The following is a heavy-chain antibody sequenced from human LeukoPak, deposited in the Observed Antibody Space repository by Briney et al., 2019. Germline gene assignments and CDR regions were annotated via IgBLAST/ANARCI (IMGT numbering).Heavy chain of an antibody. CDR1: GFTFSSYA. J-gene: IGHJ4*02. CDR2: ISGSGGST. D-gene: IGHD3-10*01. V-gene: IGHV3-23*01. CDR3: AKELYYYGSGSYYYAPEADY. Sequence: PGGSLRLSCAVSGFTFSSYAMSWVRQAPGKGLEWVSAISGSGGSTYYADSVKGRFTISRDNSKNTLYLQMNSLRAEDTAVYYCAKELYYYGSGSYYYAPEADYWGQGTLVTVSS.